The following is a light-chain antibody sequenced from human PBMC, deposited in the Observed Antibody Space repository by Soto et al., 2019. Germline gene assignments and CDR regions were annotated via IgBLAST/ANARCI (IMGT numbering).Light chain of an antibody. V-gene: IGKV3-11*01. CDR3: QRRSNWPPGVT. J-gene: IGKJ4*01. Sequence: EILLTQSPATLSLSPGEIATLSCGASQSVSSYLAWYQQKPGQAPRLLIHDASNRATGIPARFSGSGSGTDFTLTISSLEPEDFAVYYCQRRSNWPPGVTFGGGTKVDIK. CDR2: DAS. CDR1: QSVSSY.